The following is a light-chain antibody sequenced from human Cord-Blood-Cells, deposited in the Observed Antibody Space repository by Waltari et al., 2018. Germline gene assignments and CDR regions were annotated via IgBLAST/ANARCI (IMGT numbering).Light chain of an antibody. J-gene: IGLJ2*01. V-gene: IGLV2-14*01. CDR2: EFS. CDR1: SSDVGGYNY. Sequence: QSALTQPASVSGSPGQSITISCTGTSSDVGGYNYVSWSQEHPGKAPKLKIYEFSNRPSGVSKRFACSKSGNPASLTISGLQAEDEADYYCSSYTSSSTLVVFGGGTKLTVL. CDR3: SSYTSSSTLVV.